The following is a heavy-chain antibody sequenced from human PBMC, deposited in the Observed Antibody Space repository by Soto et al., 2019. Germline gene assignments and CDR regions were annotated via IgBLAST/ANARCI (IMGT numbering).Heavy chain of an antibody. CDR3: ARDKIKGAPDYLDS. V-gene: IGHV3-30-3*01. J-gene: IGHJ4*02. CDR1: GFTFSANA. CDR2: IAYGGTIK. Sequence: QEQLVESGGDVVQPGRSLTLSCAASGFTFSANAMHWVRQAPGKGLEWVAVIAYGGTIKIYRDSVKGRFTISRDDSKSTLYLQMNSLRPEDTAVYYFARDKIKGAPDYLDSWGQGTLVTVSS. D-gene: IGHD1-26*01.